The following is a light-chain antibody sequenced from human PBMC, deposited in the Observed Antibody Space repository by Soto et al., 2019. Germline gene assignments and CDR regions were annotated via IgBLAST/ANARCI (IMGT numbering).Light chain of an antibody. V-gene: IGKV1-5*03. J-gene: IGKJ1*01. Sequence: DIQMTQSPSTLSASVGDRVTITCRASQGISSWLAWYQQKPGKAPKLLIYNASSLESGVPSRFSGSGSGTEFTLTISSLQPDDLATYYCQQYNSYSTFGQGTKVEIK. CDR3: QQYNSYST. CDR2: NAS. CDR1: QGISSW.